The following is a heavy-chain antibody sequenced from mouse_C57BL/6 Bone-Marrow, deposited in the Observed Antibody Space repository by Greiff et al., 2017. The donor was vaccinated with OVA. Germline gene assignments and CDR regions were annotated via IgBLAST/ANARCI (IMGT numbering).Heavy chain of an antibody. V-gene: IGHV5-6*01. CDR1: GFTFSTYG. D-gene: IGHD2-3*01. Sequence: EVQGVESGGDLVKPGGSLKLSCAASGFTFSTYGMSWVRQTPDKRLEWVATISSGGSYTYYPDSVEGRFTISRDNAKNTLYLQMSSLKSEDTAMYYCTRRDGYNWYFDVWGAGTTVTVSS. CDR3: TRRDGYNWYFDV. CDR2: ISSGGSYT. J-gene: IGHJ1*01.